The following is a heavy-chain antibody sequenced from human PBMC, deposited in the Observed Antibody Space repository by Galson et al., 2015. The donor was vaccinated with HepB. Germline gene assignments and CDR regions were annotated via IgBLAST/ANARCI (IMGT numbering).Heavy chain of an antibody. Sequence: SVKVSCKASGYTFTTYYIHWVRQAPGQGLEWMGIINPSGGSTSYAQKFQGRVTMTRDTSTSTVCMELSSLRSEDTAVYYGAREGEGGAASFEYGGQGTLVTVSS. CDR2: INPSGGST. D-gene: IGHD1-26*01. V-gene: IGHV1-46*01. CDR1: GYTFTTYY. J-gene: IGHJ4*02. CDR3: AREGEGGAASFEY.